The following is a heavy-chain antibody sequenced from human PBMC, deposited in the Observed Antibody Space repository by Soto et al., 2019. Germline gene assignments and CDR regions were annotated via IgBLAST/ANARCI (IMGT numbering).Heavy chain of an antibody. CDR3: ARGGGTILAPLP. D-gene: IGHD3-3*01. J-gene: IGHJ5*02. Sequence: ASGKVSCKASGYTFTGYFMHWVLQAPGQGLEWMGWINPNSGATKYAQKFQGRVTLSRDTSISTAYMELSGLRSDDTAVYYCARGGGTILAPLPWGQGTLVTVSS. CDR1: GYTFTGYF. CDR2: INPNSGAT. V-gene: IGHV1-2*02.